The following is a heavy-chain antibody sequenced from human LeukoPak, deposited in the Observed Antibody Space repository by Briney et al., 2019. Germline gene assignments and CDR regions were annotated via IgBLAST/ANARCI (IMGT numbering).Heavy chain of an antibody. D-gene: IGHD6-19*01. CDR3: ARAPYSSGDFDY. Sequence: ASVKVSCKASGYTFTSYAMHWVRQAPGQRLEWMGWINAGNGNTKYSQKFQGRVTITRDTSASTAYMEPSSLGSEDTAVYYCARAPYSSGDFDYWGQGTLVTVSS. CDR2: INAGNGNT. V-gene: IGHV1-3*01. J-gene: IGHJ4*02. CDR1: GYTFTSYA.